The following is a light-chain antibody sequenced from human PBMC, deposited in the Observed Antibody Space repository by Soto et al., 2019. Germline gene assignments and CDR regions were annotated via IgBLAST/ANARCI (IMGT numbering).Light chain of an antibody. CDR1: QSVSYY. J-gene: IGKJ5*01. CDR3: QQCSNWPPIA. V-gene: IGKV3-11*01. Sequence: EIVLTQSPATLSLSPGERATLSCRASQSVSYYLACYQQKRGQAPRLLIYDASNRAPGIPARFSGSGSGTDFTLTISSLEHEDVALYYCQQCSNWPPIAFGQGTRLEIK. CDR2: DAS.